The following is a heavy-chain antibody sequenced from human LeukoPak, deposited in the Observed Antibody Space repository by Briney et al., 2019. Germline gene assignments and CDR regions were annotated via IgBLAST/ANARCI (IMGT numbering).Heavy chain of an antibody. CDR3: ARGGGYSSGWSDAFDI. CDR1: GFTFSSYA. J-gene: IGHJ3*02. V-gene: IGHV3-23*01. Sequence: PAGSLRLSCAASGFTFSSYAMSWVRQAPGKVLEWVSAFSGSGTNTYYADSVKGRFTISRDNSKNTLYLQMNSLRAEDTAVYYCARGGGYSSGWSDAFDIWGQGTMVTVSS. CDR2: FSGSGTNT. D-gene: IGHD6-19*01.